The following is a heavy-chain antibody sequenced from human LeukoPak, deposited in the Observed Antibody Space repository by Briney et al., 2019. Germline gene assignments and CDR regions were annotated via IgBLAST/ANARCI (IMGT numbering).Heavy chain of an antibody. J-gene: IGHJ6*02. CDR2: IYYSGST. V-gene: IGHV4-31*03. CDR1: GGSISSGGYY. CDR3: ARGGRSARVVYYYYYGMDV. Sequence: SETLSLTCTVSGGSISSGGYYWSWIRQHPGKGLEWIGYIYYSGSTYYNPSLKSRVTISVDTSKNQFSLKLSSVTAADTAVYYCARGGRSARVVYYYYYGMDVWGQGTTVTVSS.